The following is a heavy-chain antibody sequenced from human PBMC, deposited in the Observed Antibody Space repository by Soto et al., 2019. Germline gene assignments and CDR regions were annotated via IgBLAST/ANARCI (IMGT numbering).Heavy chain of an antibody. CDR3: TIGSWSGEVFDI. D-gene: IGHD2-21*01. J-gene: IGHJ3*02. V-gene: IGHV1-69*02. CDR1: GVTFSTYS. Sequence: QVQLVQSGAEVKKPGSSVKVSCKDSGVTFSTYSMFWVRQAPGQGLEWMGRIIPMLGIRNYAQRFQDRVTITADKSTATAHMELSSLRSEDTALYYCTIGSWSGEVFDIWGQGTMVTVSS. CDR2: IIPMLGIR.